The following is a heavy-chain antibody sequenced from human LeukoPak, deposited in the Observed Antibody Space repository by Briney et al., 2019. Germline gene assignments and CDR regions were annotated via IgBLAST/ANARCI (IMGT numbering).Heavy chain of an antibody. D-gene: IGHD5-12*01. CDR2: INQDATKE. J-gene: IGHJ4*02. CDR3: VRDGGVSGYDLLDY. Sequence: GGSLRLSCAASGFTFSNYWMTWVRQAPGKGLEWVAVINQDATKEYYMDSVKARFTISRDNAKNSVSLQMNSLRAEDTAVYYCVRDGGVSGYDLLDYWGQGTLVTVSS. V-gene: IGHV3-7*01. CDR1: GFTFSNYW.